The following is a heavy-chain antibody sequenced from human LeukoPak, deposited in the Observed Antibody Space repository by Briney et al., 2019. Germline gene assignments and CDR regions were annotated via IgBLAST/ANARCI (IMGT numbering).Heavy chain of an antibody. J-gene: IGHJ4*02. CDR1: GFTFSNAW. CDR3: TTVSYSNYGFDY. CDR2: IKRKTDGATT. V-gene: IGHV3-15*01. Sequence: PGGSLRLSCAASGFTFSNAWMSWVRQAPGKGLEWVCRIKRKTDGATTDYGAPVKGRFTISRDDSKNTLYLQMNSLKTEDTAVYYCTTVSYSNYGFDYWGQGTLVTVSS. D-gene: IGHD4-11*01.